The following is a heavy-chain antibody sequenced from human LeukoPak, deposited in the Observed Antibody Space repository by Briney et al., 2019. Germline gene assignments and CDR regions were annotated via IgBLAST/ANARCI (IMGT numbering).Heavy chain of an antibody. V-gene: IGHV4-38-2*02. CDR2: IYHSGST. CDR1: GYSISSGYY. Sequence: SETLSLTCTVSGYSISSGYYWGWIRQPPGKGLEWIGSIYHSGSTYYNPSLKSRVTISVDTSKNQFFLKLSSVTAADTAVYYCARDRGVVVITDAFDIWGQGTMVTVSS. CDR3: ARDRGVVVITDAFDI. D-gene: IGHD3-22*01. J-gene: IGHJ3*02.